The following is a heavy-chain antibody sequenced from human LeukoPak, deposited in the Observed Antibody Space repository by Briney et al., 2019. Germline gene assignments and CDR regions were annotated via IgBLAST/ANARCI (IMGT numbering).Heavy chain of an antibody. J-gene: IGHJ4*02. CDR3: AKSFPAVAGKHPFDY. V-gene: IGHV3-23*01. CDR2: ISGSGGST. CDR1: GFTFSSYA. D-gene: IGHD6-19*01. Sequence: GRSLRLSCAASGFTFSSYAMSWVRQAPGKGLEWVSVISGSGGSTYDADSVKGRFTISRDNSKNTLYLQMNSLRAEDTAIYYCAKSFPAVAGKHPFDYWGQGTLVTVSP.